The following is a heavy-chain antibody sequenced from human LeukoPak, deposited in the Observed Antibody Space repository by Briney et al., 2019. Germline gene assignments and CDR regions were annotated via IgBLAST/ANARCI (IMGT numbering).Heavy chain of an antibody. J-gene: IGHJ5*02. CDR2: ISADNGDT. CDR1: GYIFTNYG. V-gene: IGHV1-18*01. D-gene: IGHD5-24*01. CDR3: ARVGYKETLSFDP. Sequence: ASVKVSCKASGYIFTNYGITWVRQAPGQGLEWMGWISADNGDTKYAQKVQGRVTMTTDTSTSTAYMELRSLRSDDTAVYYCARVGYKETLSFDPWGQGTLVTVSS.